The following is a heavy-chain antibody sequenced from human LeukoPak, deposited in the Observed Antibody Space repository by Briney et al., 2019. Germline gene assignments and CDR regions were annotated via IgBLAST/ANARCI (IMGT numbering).Heavy chain of an antibody. Sequence: SVKVSCKASGGTFSSYAISWVRQAPGQGLEWMGRIIPILGIANYAQKFQGRVTITADKSTSTAYMELSSLRSEDTAVYYCARGWELLYGLDVWGQGTTVTVSS. V-gene: IGHV1-69*04. CDR3: ARGWELLYGLDV. CDR1: GGTFSSYA. CDR2: IIPILGIA. D-gene: IGHD1-26*01. J-gene: IGHJ6*02.